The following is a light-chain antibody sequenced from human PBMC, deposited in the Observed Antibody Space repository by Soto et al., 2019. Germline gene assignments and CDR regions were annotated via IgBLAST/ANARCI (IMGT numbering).Light chain of an antibody. Sequence: ILLTQSPVTLSVSPGERATLSCRASQSVSNTLAWYQQKPGQAPRLLLHGASTRATGIPARFSGSGSGTDFTLTISRLETEDFAVYYCQQYGSSPPWTFGQGTKVDIK. CDR2: GAS. CDR1: QSVSNT. J-gene: IGKJ1*01. V-gene: IGKV3-20*01. CDR3: QQYGSSPPWT.